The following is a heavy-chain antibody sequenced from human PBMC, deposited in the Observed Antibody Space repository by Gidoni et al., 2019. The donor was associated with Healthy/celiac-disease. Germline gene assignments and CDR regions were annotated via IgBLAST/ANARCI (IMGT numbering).Heavy chain of an antibody. J-gene: IGHJ5*02. D-gene: IGHD3-3*01. V-gene: IGHV3-23*01. CDR2: SGSGGST. CDR3: AKALDFWSGPPLARPFDP. Sequence: SGSGGSTYYADSVKGRFTISRDNSKNTLYLQMNSLRAEDTAVYYCAKALDFWSGPPLARPFDPWGQGTLVTVSS.